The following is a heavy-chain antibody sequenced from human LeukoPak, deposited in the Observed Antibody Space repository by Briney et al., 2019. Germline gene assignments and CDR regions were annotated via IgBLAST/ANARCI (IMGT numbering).Heavy chain of an antibody. CDR1: GNTFTSYY. D-gene: IGHD2-2*01. V-gene: IGHV1-46*01. CDR3: ARVPRGPLVVPAACYFDY. CDR2: INPSGGST. Sequence: ASVKVSCKASGNTFTSYYMHWVRQAPGQGLEWMGIINPSGGSTSYAQKFQGRVTMTRDTSTSTVYMELSSLRSEDTAVYYCARVPRGPLVVPAACYFDYWGQGTLVTVSS. J-gene: IGHJ4*02.